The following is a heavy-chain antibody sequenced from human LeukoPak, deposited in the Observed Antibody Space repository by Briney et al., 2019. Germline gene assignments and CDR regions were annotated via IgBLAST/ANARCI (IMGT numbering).Heavy chain of an antibody. D-gene: IGHD3-10*01. V-gene: IGHV3-72*01. CDR3: VAMLRGVGY. J-gene: IGHJ4*02. CDR2: IRNKVNSHTT. CDR1: GFTFSDHY. Sequence: PGGSLRLSCAASGFTFSDHYMDWVRQAPGKGLEWVGRIRNKVNSHTTEYSASVKGRFTVSRDDSTISVYLQMNSLKTEDTAVYYCVAMLRGVGYWGQGTLVTVSS.